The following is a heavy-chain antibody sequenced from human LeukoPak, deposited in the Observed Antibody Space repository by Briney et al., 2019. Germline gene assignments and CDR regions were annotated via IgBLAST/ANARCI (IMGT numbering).Heavy chain of an antibody. J-gene: IGHJ4*02. CDR1: GFSFSSHL. CDR2: IKQDGSEK. V-gene: IGHV3-7*05. CDR3: ARYYDFWSSIDY. D-gene: IGHD3-3*01. Sequence: GGSLRLSCAASGFSFSSHLMFWVRQAPGRGLEWVANIKQDGSEKYYVDSVKGRFTISRDNAKNSLYLQMNSLRAEDTAIYYCARYYDFWSSIDYWGQGTLVTVSS.